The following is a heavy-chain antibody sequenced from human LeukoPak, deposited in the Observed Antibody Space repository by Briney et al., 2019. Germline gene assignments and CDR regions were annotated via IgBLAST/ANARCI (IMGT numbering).Heavy chain of an antibody. J-gene: IGHJ4*02. CDR3: ARESAAVSDGGGHFDY. D-gene: IGHD5-24*01. V-gene: IGHV3-23*01. Sequence: GGSLRLSCAASGFTFSSYAMTWVRQAPGKGLEWVLGISGSGGSTYNADSVKGRFTISRDNSKNTLYLQMNSLRAEDTAVYYCARESAAVSDGGGHFDYWGQGTLVTVSS. CDR2: ISGSGGST. CDR1: GFTFSSYA.